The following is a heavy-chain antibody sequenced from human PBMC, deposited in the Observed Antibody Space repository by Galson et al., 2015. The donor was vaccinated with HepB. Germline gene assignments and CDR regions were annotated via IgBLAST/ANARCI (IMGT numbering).Heavy chain of an antibody. J-gene: IGHJ6*01. CDR3: ARDSLGDYGIQYASPHFCKYGMDV. CDR2: ISYDGSKK. D-gene: IGHD4-17*01. V-gene: IGHV3-30*04. Sequence: SLRLSCAASAFTFSSYAMHWVRQAPGKGLEWVAVISYDGSKKYCADSVKGRFTISGDNSKNTLYLQMNSLTTEDTAVYSCARDSLGDYGIQYASPHFCKYGMDVWGQGTTVSVSS. CDR1: AFTFSSYA.